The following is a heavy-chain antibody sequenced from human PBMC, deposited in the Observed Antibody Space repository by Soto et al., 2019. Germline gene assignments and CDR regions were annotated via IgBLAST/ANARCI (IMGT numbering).Heavy chain of an antibody. D-gene: IGHD2-2*01. CDR2: ISGSGAYT. CDR1: GFTFSTYA. V-gene: IGHV3-23*01. Sequence: GGSLRLSCAASGFTFSTYAMNWVRQPPGKGLEWVSSISGSGAYTYYADSVQGRFTISRDNSKNTLNLQMNSLRAEDTAVYYCARDRHPYSTKYYFDYWGQGTLVTVSS. J-gene: IGHJ4*02. CDR3: ARDRHPYSTKYYFDY.